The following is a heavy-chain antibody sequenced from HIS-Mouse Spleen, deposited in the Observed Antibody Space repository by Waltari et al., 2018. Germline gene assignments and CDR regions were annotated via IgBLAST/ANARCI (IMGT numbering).Heavy chain of an antibody. CDR2: IRSKANSYAK. J-gene: IGHJ6*02. CDR3: TRHRLSIVGACMDV. Sequence: EVQLVESGGGLVQPGGSLKLSCAASGFTFSGSALHWVRQASGKGLEWVGRIRSKANSYAKAYAASVKGRFTISRDDSKNTAYLQMNSLKTEDTAVYYCTRHRLSIVGACMDVWGQGTTVTVSS. D-gene: IGHD1-26*01. CDR1: GFTFSGSA. V-gene: IGHV3-73*01.